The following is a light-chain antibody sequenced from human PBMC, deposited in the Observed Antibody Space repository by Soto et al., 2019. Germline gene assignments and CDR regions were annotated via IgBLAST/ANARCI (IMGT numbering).Light chain of an antibody. CDR1: QSVSSN. Sequence: ERVMTQSPASLSVSPGERATLSCRASQSVSSNLAWYQQKPGQAPRLLIYGASTRATGIPARFSGSGSGTEFTLTISSLQSEDFAVYYCQQRSNWPRTFGQGTKVDI. J-gene: IGKJ1*01. CDR2: GAS. CDR3: QQRSNWPRT. V-gene: IGKV3-15*01.